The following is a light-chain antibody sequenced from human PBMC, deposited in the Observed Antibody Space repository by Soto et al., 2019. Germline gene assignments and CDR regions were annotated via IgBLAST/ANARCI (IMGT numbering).Light chain of an antibody. CDR3: QQANAFPRT. V-gene: IGKV1-12*01. CDR1: QGIGSQ. CDR2: AAS. Sequence: DIQMTQSPSSVSVSVGDRVSITCRASQGIGSQLAWYQQKPGKAPKLLIHAASTLQRGVPSRFSGSGSGTDFTLTISSLQSEDFATYYCQQANAFPRTFGQGTKVEIE. J-gene: IGKJ1*01.